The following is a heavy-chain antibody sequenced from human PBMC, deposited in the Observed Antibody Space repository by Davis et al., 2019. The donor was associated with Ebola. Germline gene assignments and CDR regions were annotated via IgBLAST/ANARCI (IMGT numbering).Heavy chain of an antibody. CDR1: GFTFSSYT. J-gene: IGHJ3*02. Sequence: PGGSLRLSCAASGFTFSSYTLNWVPQAPGRGLKWVSYIGTRGDPTVYADSVKGRFTVSRDDANNSLFLLMNSLRDEDTAIYYCVRDYLFALDIWGQGTMVTVSS. V-gene: IGHV3-48*02. CDR2: IGTRGDPT. CDR3: VRDYLFALDI.